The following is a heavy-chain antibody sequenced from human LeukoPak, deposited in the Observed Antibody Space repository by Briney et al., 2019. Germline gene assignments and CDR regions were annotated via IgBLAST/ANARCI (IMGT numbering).Heavy chain of an antibody. D-gene: IGHD6-19*01. V-gene: IGHV3-48*03. Sequence: AGGSLRLSCAASGFTFSSYEMNWVRQAPGKGLEWVSYIRSSGSTIYYADSVKGRFTISRDNAKNSLYLQMNSLRAEDTAVYYCAREPIAVAGTYYIDYWGQGTLVTVSS. CDR2: IRSSGSTI. J-gene: IGHJ4*02. CDR1: GFTFSSYE. CDR3: AREPIAVAGTYYIDY.